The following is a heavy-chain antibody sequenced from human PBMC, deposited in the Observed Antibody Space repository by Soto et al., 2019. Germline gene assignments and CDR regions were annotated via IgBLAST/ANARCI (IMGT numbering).Heavy chain of an antibody. CDR3: ARLHSNYYYYGMDV. D-gene: IGHD4-4*01. Sequence: PGGSLRLSCSASGFALSSYAMHWVRQAPGKGLEYVSGVTSNGGSVYYADPGKGRFTTSIDNSKNTLYLQMSSLKASDTAMYYCARLHSNYYYYGMDVWGQGTTVTVSS. J-gene: IGHJ6*02. V-gene: IGHV3-64*04. CDR2: VTSNGGSV. CDR1: GFALSSYA.